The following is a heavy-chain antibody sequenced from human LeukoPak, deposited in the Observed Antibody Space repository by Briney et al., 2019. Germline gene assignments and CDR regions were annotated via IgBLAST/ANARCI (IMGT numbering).Heavy chain of an antibody. J-gene: IGHJ5*02. D-gene: IGHD3-3*01. CDR3: ARDTPGRLRFLGNWFDP. CDR2: IMPILGIA. Sequence: SVKVSCKASGYTFTSYGISWVRQAPGQGLEWMGRIMPILGIANYAQKFQGRVTITADRSTSTAYMELSSLRSEDTAVYYCARDTPGRLRFLGNWFDPWGQGTLVTVSS. CDR1: GYTFTSYG. V-gene: IGHV1-69*04.